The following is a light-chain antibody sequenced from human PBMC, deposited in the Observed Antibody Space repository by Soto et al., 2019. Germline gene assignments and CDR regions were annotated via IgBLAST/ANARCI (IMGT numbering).Light chain of an antibody. V-gene: IGKV1-5*03. CDR2: KAS. Sequence: DIQMTQSPSTLSASVGDRVTITCRATQSISSWLAWYQQKPGKAPKLLIYKASSLESGVPSRFSGSGSGTEFTLTISSLQPDDFATYYCQQYNSYSLTFGGGTKVEIK. CDR1: QSISSW. CDR3: QQYNSYSLT. J-gene: IGKJ4*01.